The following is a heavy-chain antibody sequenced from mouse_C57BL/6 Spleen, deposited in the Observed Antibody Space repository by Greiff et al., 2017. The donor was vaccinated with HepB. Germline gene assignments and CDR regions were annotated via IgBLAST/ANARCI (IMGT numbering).Heavy chain of an antibody. Sequence: VMLVESGPGLVQPSQSLSITCTVSGFSLTSYGVHWVRQSPGKGLEWLGVIWSGGSTDYNAAFISRLSISEDNSKSQVFFKMNSLQADDTAIYYCALYGLYYAMDYWGQGTSVTVSS. D-gene: IGHD1-1*01. CDR1: GFSLTSYG. V-gene: IGHV2-2*01. J-gene: IGHJ4*01. CDR2: IWSGGST. CDR3: ALYGLYYAMDY.